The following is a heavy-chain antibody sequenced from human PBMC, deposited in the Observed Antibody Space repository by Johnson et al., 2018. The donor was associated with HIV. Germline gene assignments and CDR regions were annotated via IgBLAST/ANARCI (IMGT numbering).Heavy chain of an antibody. CDR2: IGTAGDT. CDR1: GFTVSSNY. Sequence: MLLVESGGGLVQPGGSLRLSCTASGFTVSSNYMTWVRQAPGTGLEWVSTIGTAGDTYYPGSVKGLFTISRENAKNSLYLQMNSLRAGDTAVYYCARANDLSAFDIWGQGTMVTVSS. V-gene: IGHV3-13*01. J-gene: IGHJ3*02. CDR3: ARANDLSAFDI. D-gene: IGHD1-1*01.